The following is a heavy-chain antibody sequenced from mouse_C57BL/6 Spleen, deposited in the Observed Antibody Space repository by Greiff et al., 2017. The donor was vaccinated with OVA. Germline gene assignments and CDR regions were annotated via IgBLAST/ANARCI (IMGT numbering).Heavy chain of an antibody. V-gene: IGHV1-15*01. CDR1: GYTFTDYE. J-gene: IGHJ2*01. Sequence: QVQLKESGAELVRPGASVTLSCKASGYTFTDYEMHWVKQTPVHGLEWIGAIDPETGGTAYNQKFKGKAILTADKSSSTAYMELRSLTSEDSAVYYCTRRTTRDYWGQGTTLTVSS. D-gene: IGHD1-1*01. CDR2: IDPETGGT. CDR3: TRRTTRDY.